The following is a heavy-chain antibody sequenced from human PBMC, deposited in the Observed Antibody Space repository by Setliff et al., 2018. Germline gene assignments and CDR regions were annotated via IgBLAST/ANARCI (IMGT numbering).Heavy chain of an antibody. V-gene: IGHV1-3*03. CDR3: ARGRRFGEYWFDP. J-gene: IGHJ5*02. Sequence: GASVKVSCKASGYTFTTYAIHWVRQAPGQRLEWMGWINAGNGHTKYSQEFQGRVTISSDTAASTAYMQLSSLRSEDTAVYYCARGRRFGEYWFDPWGQGTQVTVSS. CDR1: GYTFTTYA. D-gene: IGHD3-10*01. CDR2: INAGNGHT.